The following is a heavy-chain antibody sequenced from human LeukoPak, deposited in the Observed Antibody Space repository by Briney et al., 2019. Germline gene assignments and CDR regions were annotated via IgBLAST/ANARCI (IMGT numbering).Heavy chain of an antibody. CDR1: GFTFSSYS. V-gene: IGHV3-21*01. J-gene: IGHJ4*02. CDR2: ISSSSYI. CDR3: ARDLIRG. Sequence: GGSLRLSCAASGFTFSSYSMNWVRQAPGKGLEWVSSISSSSYIYYADSVKGRFTIFRDNAKNSLYLQMNSLRAEDTAVYYCARDLIRGWGQGTLVTVSS.